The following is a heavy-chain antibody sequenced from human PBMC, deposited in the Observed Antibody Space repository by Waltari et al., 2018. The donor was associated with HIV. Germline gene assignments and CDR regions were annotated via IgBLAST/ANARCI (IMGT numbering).Heavy chain of an antibody. Sequence: QVQLQESGPGLVKPSETLSLTCTVSGGSVSSGSYYWSWIRQPPGKGLEWIGYIYYSGSTNYNPSLKSRVTISVDTSKNQFSLKLSSVTAADTAVYYCARGTYYYDSSGSDAFDIWGQGTMVTVSS. V-gene: IGHV4-61*01. D-gene: IGHD3-22*01. CDR2: IYYSGST. CDR1: GGSVSSGSYY. J-gene: IGHJ3*02. CDR3: ARGTYYYDSSGSDAFDI.